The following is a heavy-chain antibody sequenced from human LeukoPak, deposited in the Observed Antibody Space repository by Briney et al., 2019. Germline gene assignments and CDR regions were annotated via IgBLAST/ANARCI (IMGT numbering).Heavy chain of an antibody. CDR1: GGSVSSGSHF. J-gene: IGHJ4*02. CDR2: ISNTGST. CDR3: ASWSTSSYYVTRVDH. D-gene: IGHD3-22*01. V-gene: IGHV4-61*01. Sequence: SETLSLTCAVSGGSVSSGSHFLTWIRQPPGKGLECIGYISNTGSTSYNPSLKSRVSMSLDTSRNQFSLKLSSVTAADTAVYYCASWSTSSYYVTRVDHWGQGTLVTVSS.